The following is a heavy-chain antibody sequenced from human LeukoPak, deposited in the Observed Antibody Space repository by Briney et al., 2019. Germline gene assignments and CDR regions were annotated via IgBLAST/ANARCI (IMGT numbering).Heavy chain of an antibody. V-gene: IGHV1-3*01. CDR3: ARSRQYNWNDWFDP. CDR2: INAGNGNT. J-gene: IGHJ5*02. D-gene: IGHD1-20*01. Sequence: ASTKVSCKASGYTFTTFAIHWVRQAPGQRLEWMGWINAGNGNTKYSQKFQGRVTTSRDTSARTVYMELSSLRSEDTAVYYCARSRQYNWNDWFDPWGQGTLVTVSS. CDR1: GYTFTTFA.